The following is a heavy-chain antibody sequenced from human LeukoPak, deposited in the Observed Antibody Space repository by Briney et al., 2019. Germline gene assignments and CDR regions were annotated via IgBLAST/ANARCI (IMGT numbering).Heavy chain of an antibody. CDR2: IKSKTDGGTT. Sequence: PGGSLRLSCAASGFTFSNAWMSWVRQAPGKGLEWVGRIKSKTDGGTTDYAAPVKGRFTISRDDSKNTLYLQMNSLKTEDTAVYYCTTRYCTNGVCSNVDYWGQGTLVTVSS. CDR1: GFTFSNAW. J-gene: IGHJ4*02. CDR3: TTRYCTNGVCSNVDY. D-gene: IGHD2-8*01. V-gene: IGHV3-15*01.